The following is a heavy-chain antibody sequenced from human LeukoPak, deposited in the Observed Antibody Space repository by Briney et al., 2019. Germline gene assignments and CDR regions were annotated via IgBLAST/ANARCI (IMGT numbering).Heavy chain of an antibody. J-gene: IGHJ4*02. CDR1: GFIFRNYA. V-gene: IGHV3-23*01. Sequence: GGSLRLSCAASGFIFRNYAMSWVCQAPGKGLEWVSGITGSGDTTYYADSVKGRFTISRDNSKNTLYVEMNTLRAEDTAVYYCAKWGDYDILTGYYVSDFWGQGTLVTVSS. CDR2: ITGSGDTT. CDR3: AKWGDYDILTGYYVSDF. D-gene: IGHD3-9*01.